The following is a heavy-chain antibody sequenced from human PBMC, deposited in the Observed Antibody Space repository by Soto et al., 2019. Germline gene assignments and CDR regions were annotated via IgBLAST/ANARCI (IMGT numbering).Heavy chain of an antibody. CDR1: GGTFSSYA. Sequence: ASVKVSCKASGGTFSSYAISWVRQAPGQGLEWMGGIIPIFGTANYAQKFQGRVTITADESTSTAYMELSSLRSEDTAVYYCARVSVEMATLSPEEPFDYWGQGTLVTVSS. V-gene: IGHV1-69*13. CDR2: IIPIFGTA. D-gene: IGHD5-12*01. J-gene: IGHJ4*02. CDR3: ARVSVEMATLSPEEPFDY.